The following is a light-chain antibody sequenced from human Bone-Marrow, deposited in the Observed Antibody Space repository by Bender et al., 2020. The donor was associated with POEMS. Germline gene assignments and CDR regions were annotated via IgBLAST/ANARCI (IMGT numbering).Light chain of an antibody. Sequence: QSALTQPASVSGSPGQSITISCTGTSSDIGGYNYVSWYQQRPGEAPKLLIYGVTDRPSGVSNRFSGSKSGNTASLTITGLQAEDEGDYYCQSYDNSLGGWVFGGGTKLTVL. CDR1: SSDIGGYNY. CDR2: GVT. J-gene: IGLJ3*02. V-gene: IGLV2-14*03. CDR3: QSYDNSLGGWV.